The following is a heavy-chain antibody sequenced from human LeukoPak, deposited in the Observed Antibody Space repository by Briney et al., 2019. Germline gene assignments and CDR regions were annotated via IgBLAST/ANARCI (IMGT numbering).Heavy chain of an antibody. V-gene: IGHV3-53*01. Sequence: GGSLRLSCAASGFTVSSNYMSWVRQAPGKGLEWVSVIYSGGSTYYADSVKGRFTISRDNSKNSLYLQMNSLRAEDTAVYYCARDATAVHWAFDIWGQGTMVTVSS. CDR2: IYSGGST. J-gene: IGHJ3*02. CDR1: GFTVSSNY. D-gene: IGHD6-13*01. CDR3: ARDATAVHWAFDI.